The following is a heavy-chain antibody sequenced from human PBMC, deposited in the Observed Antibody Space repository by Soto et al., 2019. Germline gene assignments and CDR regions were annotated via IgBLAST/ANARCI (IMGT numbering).Heavy chain of an antibody. CDR2: TDNSVST. J-gene: IGHJ5*02. CDR3: ARDPAP. V-gene: IGHV4-31*03. CDR1: GGSISRGGYY. Sequence: QVQLQESGPGLVKPSETLSLTCTVSGGSISRGGYYWSWIRQNPGKGLEWIGYTDNSVSTYYNPSLKSRVTISVDTSKNPFSLKLTSVTAADTAVYYCARDPAPWGQGTRVTVSS.